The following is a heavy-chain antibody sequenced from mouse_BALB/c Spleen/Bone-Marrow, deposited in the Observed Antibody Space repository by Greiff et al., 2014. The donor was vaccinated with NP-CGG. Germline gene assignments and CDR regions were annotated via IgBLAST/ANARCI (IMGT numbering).Heavy chain of an antibody. CDR3: ARYYNYYFDV. CDR1: GYTFTNYW. Sequence: VQLQQSGAEVVKPGASVRLSCKTSGYTFTNYWMHWVKQRPGQGLEWIGDINPSNGRATHSEKFKSKATLTVDTSSSTAYMQLSSLTSEDSAVYYCARYYNYYFDVWGAGTTVTVSS. CDR2: INPSNGRA. V-gene: IGHV1S81*02. D-gene: IGHD1-1*01. J-gene: IGHJ1*01.